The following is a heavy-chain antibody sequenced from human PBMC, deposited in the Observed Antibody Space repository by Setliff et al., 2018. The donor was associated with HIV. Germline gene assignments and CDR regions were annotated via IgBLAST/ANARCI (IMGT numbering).Heavy chain of an antibody. CDR1: GGSISSSSYY. CDR2: IYYSGNT. Sequence: NPSETLSLTCTVSGGSISSSSYYWGWIRQPPGKGLEWIGTIYYSGNTYYNPSLKSRVTISVDTSKNQISLKLSSVTAADTAVYYCACHLPPYSGNFDYWGHGTLVTVS. D-gene: IGHD1-26*01. CDR3: ACHLPPYSGNFDY. V-gene: IGHV4-39*01. J-gene: IGHJ4*01.